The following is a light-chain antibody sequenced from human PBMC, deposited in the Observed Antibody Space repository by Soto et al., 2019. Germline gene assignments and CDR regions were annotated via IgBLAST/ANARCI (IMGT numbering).Light chain of an antibody. V-gene: IGKV3-15*01. CDR2: GAS. CDR3: QQYNNWPRT. J-gene: IGKJ1*01. Sequence: EVVMTQSPATLSVSPGERATLSCRASQSVADNLPWYQQKPGQAPRLLIYGASTRATGIPARFSGSGSGTDFTLIIGSLQSEDFAVYYCQQYNNWPRTFGQGTKVDIK. CDR1: QSVADN.